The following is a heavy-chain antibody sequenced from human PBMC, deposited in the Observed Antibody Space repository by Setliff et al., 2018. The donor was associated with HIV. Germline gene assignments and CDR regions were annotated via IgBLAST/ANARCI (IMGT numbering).Heavy chain of an antibody. J-gene: IGHJ1*01. CDR2: IYHSGST. Sequence: ETLSLTCAVSGYSISSGYYWGWIRQPPGKGLEWIGSIYHSGSTYYNPSLKSRVTISVDTSKNQFSLKLSSVTAADTAVYYCARQGYYDQEYFQHWGQGTLVTVSS. D-gene: IGHD3-22*01. CDR3: ARQGYYDQEYFQH. CDR1: GYSISSGYY. V-gene: IGHV4-38-2*01.